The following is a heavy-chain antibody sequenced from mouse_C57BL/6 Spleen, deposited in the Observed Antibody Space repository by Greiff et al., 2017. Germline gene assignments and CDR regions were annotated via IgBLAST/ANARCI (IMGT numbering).Heavy chain of an antibody. CDR3: ARGITTVVERAWFAY. J-gene: IGHJ3*01. D-gene: IGHD1-1*01. CDR2: IYPRDGST. CDR1: GYTFTSYD. Sequence: QVQLQQSGPELVKPGASVKLSCKASGYTFTSYDINWVKQRPGQGLEWIGWIYPRDGSTKYNEKFKGKAPLTVDTSSSTAYMELHSLTSEDSAVYFCARGITTVVERAWFAYWGQGTLVTVSA. V-gene: IGHV1-85*01.